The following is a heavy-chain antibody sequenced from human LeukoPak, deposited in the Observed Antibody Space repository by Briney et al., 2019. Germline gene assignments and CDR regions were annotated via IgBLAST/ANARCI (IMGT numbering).Heavy chain of an antibody. CDR1: DFTFSDYA. D-gene: IGHD3-10*01. V-gene: IGHV3-23*01. CDR3: AKGKTHYYGPGGS. CDR2: ISGSGGSP. Sequence: TGGSLRLSCAASDFTFSDYAMSWVRHAPGKGLEWVSGISGSGGSPFYSDSVKGRFIISRDNSQNTVYLQMNSLRAEDTALYYCAKGKTHYYGPGGSWGQGTLVTVSS. J-gene: IGHJ5*02.